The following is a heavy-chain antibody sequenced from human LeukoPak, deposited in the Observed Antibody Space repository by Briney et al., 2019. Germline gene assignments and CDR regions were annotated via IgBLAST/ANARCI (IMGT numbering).Heavy chain of an antibody. CDR1: GFTFSSYG. CDR3: AKRGEGVSNRWYMNNWFDP. V-gene: IGHV3-30*02. Sequence: GGSLRLSCAASGFTFSSYGMHWVRQAPGKGLDWVAFKGRFTISRDNSKNTLYLQMNSLRAEDTAVYYCAKRGEGVSNRWYMNNWFDPWGQGTRVTVSS. J-gene: IGHJ5*02. D-gene: IGHD6-13*01.